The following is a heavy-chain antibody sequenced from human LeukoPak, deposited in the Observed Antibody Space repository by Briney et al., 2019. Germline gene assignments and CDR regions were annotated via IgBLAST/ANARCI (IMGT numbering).Heavy chain of an antibody. CDR3: AKSTPVTNPIYY. V-gene: IGHV3-23*01. J-gene: IGHJ4*01. CDR1: GFTISGNA. Sequence: PSGSLSLSCTASGFTISGNAMSWVRHHPGKGLEWFPAIIGSGGSTSYAASVKGRFTISRDNSKNTLYLQMNSLTAADTAVYYCAKSTPVTNPIYYGGQGSLVTVSS. CDR2: IIGSGGST. D-gene: IGHD4-17*01.